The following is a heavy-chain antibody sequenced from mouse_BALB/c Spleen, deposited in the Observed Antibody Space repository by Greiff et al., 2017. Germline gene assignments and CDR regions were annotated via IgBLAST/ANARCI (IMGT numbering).Heavy chain of an antibody. V-gene: IGHV1-5*01. CDR1: GYSFTSYW. J-gene: IGHJ3*01. CDR3: TRGACGNSQFAY. Sequence: VQLQQSGTVLARPGASVKMSCKASGYSFTSYWMHWVKQRPGQGLEWIGAIYPGNGDTSYNQKFKGKAKLTAVTSASTAYMELSSLTNEDSAVYYCTRGACGNSQFAYWGQGTLVTVSA. D-gene: IGHD2-1*01. CDR2: IYPGNGDT.